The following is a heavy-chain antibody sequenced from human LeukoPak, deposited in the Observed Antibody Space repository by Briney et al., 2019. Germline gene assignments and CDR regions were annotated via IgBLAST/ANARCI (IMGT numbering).Heavy chain of an antibody. D-gene: IGHD3-22*01. Sequence: GGSLRLSCAASGFTFSSYGMSWVRQAPGKGLGWVSAISGSGGNTYYADSVKGRFTISRDNSKNTLYLQMNSLRAEDTAVYYCAKTLRGYYDSENDYWGQGTLVTVSS. V-gene: IGHV3-23*01. CDR1: GFTFSSYG. J-gene: IGHJ4*02. CDR3: AKTLRGYYDSENDY. CDR2: ISGSGGNT.